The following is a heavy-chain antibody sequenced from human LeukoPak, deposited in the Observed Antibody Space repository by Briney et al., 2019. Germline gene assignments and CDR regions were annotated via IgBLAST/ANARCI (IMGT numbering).Heavy chain of an antibody. D-gene: IGHD1-7*01. J-gene: IGHJ4*02. CDR3: ARVSEWNYDFDY. CDR1: GFTFSSYD. V-gene: IGHV3-13*01. Sequence: GGSLRLSCAASGFTFSSYDMHWVRQATGKGLEWVSAIGTAGDTYYPGSVKGRFTISRENAKNSLYLQMNSLRAEDTAVYFCARVSEWNYDFDYWGQGALVTVSS. CDR2: IGTAGDT.